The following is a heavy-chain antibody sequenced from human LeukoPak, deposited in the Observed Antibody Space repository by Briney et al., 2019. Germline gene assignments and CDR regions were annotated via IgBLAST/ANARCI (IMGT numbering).Heavy chain of an antibody. D-gene: IGHD3-3*01. Sequence: PSETLSLTCTVSGGSISSYYWSWIRQPPGKGLEWIGYIYYSGSTNYNPSLKSRVTISVDTSKNQFSLKLSSVTAADTAVYYCASPTNYDFWSGYYYWGQGTLVTVSS. J-gene: IGHJ4*02. CDR1: GGSISSYY. CDR2: IYYSGST. CDR3: ASPTNYDFWSGYYY. V-gene: IGHV4-59*08.